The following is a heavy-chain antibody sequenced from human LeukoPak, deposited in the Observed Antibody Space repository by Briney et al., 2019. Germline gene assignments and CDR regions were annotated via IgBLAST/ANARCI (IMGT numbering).Heavy chain of an antibody. CDR2: IKSDGSST. V-gene: IGHV3-74*01. CDR3: ARESRDGYNF. D-gene: IGHD5-24*01. Sequence: GGSLRFSCAASGFIFSDYWMHWIRQGPGKGLVWVSRIKSDGSSTSYAESVKGRFTISRDNAKNSLYLQMNSLRAEDTAVYYCARESRDGYNFWGQGTLVTVSS. CDR1: GFIFSDYW. J-gene: IGHJ4*02.